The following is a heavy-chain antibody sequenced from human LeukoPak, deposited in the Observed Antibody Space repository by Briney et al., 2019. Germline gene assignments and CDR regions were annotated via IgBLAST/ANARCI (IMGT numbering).Heavy chain of an antibody. D-gene: IGHD2-2*01. J-gene: IGHJ4*02. CDR3: ASNDIVVVPAAPAKPFDY. Sequence: GSSVKVSCKASGGTFSSYAISWVRQAPGQGLEWMGGIIPIFGTANYAQKFQGRVTITADESTSTAYMELSSLRSEDTVVYYCASNDIVVVPAAPAKPFDYWGQGTLVTVSS. CDR1: GGTFSSYA. CDR2: IIPIFGTA. V-gene: IGHV1-69*01.